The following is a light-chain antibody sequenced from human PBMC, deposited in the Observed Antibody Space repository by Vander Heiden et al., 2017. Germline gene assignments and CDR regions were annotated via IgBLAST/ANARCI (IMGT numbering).Light chain of an antibody. J-gene: IGLJ2*01. CDR2: NDN. CDR3: QMWDRYSEQMV. Sequence: SYVLTQSPSVSVAPGQPATITCGGKDIGSKTVHWYQQRTGQAPFLVVYNDNKRLSTIPERFSGYNSADTATLTISRVEAGDEADYYCQMWDRYSEQMVFGGGTKMTVL. CDR1: DIGSKT. V-gene: IGLV3-21*02.